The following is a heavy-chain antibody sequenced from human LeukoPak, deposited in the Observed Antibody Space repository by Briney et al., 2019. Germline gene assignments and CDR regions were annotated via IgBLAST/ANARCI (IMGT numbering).Heavy chain of an antibody. CDR2: IYYSGST. V-gene: IGHV4-39*07. CDR1: GGSISSSSYY. D-gene: IGHD3-16*01. J-gene: IGHJ6*03. CDR3: ARGEGSYGVYYYYYMDV. Sequence: SETLSLTCTVSGGSISSSSYYWGWIRQPPGKGLEWIGSIYYSGSTYYNPSLKSRVTISIDTSMNQFSLKLRSVTAADTAVYYCARGEGSYGVYYYYYMDVWGKGTPVTISS.